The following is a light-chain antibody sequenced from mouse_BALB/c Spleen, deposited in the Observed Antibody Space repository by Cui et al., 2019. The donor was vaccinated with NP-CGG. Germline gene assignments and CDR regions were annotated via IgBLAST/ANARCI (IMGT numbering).Light chain of an antibody. CDR2: GTN. Sequence: AVLTQEFAPTTLPVETVTLTCRSSTGAVTTSNYANWVQEKPDHLFTGLIGGTNNRAPGVPARFSGSLIGDKAALTITGAQTEDEAIYFCALWYSNHWVFGGGTKLTVL. J-gene: IGLJ1*01. V-gene: IGLV1*01. CDR1: TGAVTTSNY. CDR3: ALWYSNHWV.